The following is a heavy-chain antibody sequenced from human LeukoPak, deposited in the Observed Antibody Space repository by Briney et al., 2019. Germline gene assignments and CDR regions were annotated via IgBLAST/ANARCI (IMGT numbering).Heavy chain of an antibody. CDR1: GFTFSSYA. J-gene: IGHJ4*02. V-gene: IGHV3-23*01. CDR3: AKDEYDFWSGYYPY. D-gene: IGHD3-3*01. Sequence: GVSVTLSCAASGFTFSSYAMSWLRQAPGKGLEGVSAISGSGGSTYYADSVKGRFTISRDNSKNTLYLQMNSLRAEDTAVYYCAKDEYDFWSGYYPYWGQGTLVTVSP. CDR2: ISGSGGST.